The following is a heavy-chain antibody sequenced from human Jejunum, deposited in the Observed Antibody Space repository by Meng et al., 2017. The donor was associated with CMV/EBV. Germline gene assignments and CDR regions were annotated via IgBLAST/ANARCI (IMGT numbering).Heavy chain of an antibody. CDR2: IKQDGSEK. CDR3: ATTSGSSY. V-gene: IGHV3-7*01. J-gene: IGHJ4*02. CDR1: GLTFGTFW. D-gene: IGHD6-6*01. Sequence: RLSCASSGLTFGTFWMSWFRQAPGKGLEWVAHIKQDGSEKYSVDSVKGRFTISRDNTENSLFLQMNTLRAEDTAVYYCATTSGSSYWGQGALVTVSS.